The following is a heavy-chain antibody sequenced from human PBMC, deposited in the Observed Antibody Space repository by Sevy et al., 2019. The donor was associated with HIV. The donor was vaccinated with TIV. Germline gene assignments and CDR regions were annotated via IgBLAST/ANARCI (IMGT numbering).Heavy chain of an antibody. CDR2: IIPMLGTA. D-gene: IGHD3-22*01. J-gene: IGHJ4*02. Sequence: ASVKVSCKASGRTFNSYAISWVRQAPGQGLEWMGGIIPMLGTAYYVQKFQDRVTITADESTSTAYMELSSLRSEDTAVYYCATTKDYYDTSGYPFDSWGQGTLVTVSS. CDR3: ATTKDYYDTSGYPFDS. V-gene: IGHV1-69*13. CDR1: GRTFNSYA.